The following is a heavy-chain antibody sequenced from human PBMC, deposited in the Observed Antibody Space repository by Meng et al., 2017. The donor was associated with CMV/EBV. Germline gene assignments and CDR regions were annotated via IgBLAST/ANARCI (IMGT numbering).Heavy chain of an antibody. CDR2: ISSSGSTI. CDR3: ASRRSSRPDVGGMDV. Sequence: LSLTCAASGFTFSSYEMNWVRQAPGKGLEWVSYISSSGSTIYYADSVKGRFTISRDNAKNSLYLQMNSLRAEDTAVYYCASRRSSRPDVGGMDVWGQGTTVTVSS. V-gene: IGHV3-48*03. CDR1: GFTFSSYE. J-gene: IGHJ6*02. D-gene: IGHD1-26*01.